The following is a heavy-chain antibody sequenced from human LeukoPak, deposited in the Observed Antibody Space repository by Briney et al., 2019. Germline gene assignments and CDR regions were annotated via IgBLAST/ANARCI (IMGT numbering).Heavy chain of an antibody. D-gene: IGHD3-10*01. J-gene: IGHJ4*02. V-gene: IGHV3-30*03. CDR1: GFTFSSYG. Sequence: GRSLRLSCAASGFTFSSYGMHWVRQAPGKGLEGVAVISYDGSNKYYADSVKGRFTISRDNSKNTLYLQMNSLRAVDTAVYYCARGHIWFGELLYAFDYWGQGTLVTVSS. CDR2: ISYDGSNK. CDR3: ARGHIWFGELLYAFDY.